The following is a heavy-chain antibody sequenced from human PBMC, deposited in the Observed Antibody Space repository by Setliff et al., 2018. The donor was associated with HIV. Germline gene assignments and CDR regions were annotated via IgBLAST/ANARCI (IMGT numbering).Heavy chain of an antibody. CDR1: GGSISSSSYY. CDR2: IYYSGST. Sequence: PSETLSLTCTVSGGSISSSSYYWGWIRQPPDKGLEWIGSIYYSGSTYYNPSLKSRVTISVDTSKNQFSLNLTSVTAADTAVYYCAQLTPRTHYFYGMDVWGQGTTVTVSS. CDR3: AQLTPRTHYFYGMDV. V-gene: IGHV4-39*07. J-gene: IGHJ6*02.